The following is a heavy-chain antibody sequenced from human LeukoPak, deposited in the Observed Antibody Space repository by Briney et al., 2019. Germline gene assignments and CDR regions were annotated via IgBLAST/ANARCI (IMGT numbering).Heavy chain of an antibody. CDR3: ARARTSQQLNSFDI. D-gene: IGHD6-13*01. V-gene: IGHV3-13*01. Sequence: GGSLRLSCAASGFTFTNYGMHWVRQAIGKGLEWVSGIGTAGDTYYPGSVKGRFTISRENAKNSMYLQMNSLRGEDTAVYYCARARTSQQLNSFDIWGQGTMVTVSS. CDR2: IGTAGDT. CDR1: GFTFTNYG. J-gene: IGHJ3*02.